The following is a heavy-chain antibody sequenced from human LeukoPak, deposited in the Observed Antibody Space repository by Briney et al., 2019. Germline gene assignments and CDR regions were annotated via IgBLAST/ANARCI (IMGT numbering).Heavy chain of an antibody. CDR3: ARFATKPGIAVAGTMRWFDP. V-gene: IGHV4-34*01. CDR1: GGSFSGYY. Sequence: SETLSLTCAVYGGSFSGYYWSWIRQPPGKGLEWIGEINHSGSTNYNPSLKSRVTISVDTSKNQFSLKLSSVTAADTAVYYCARFATKPGIAVAGTMRWFDPWGQGTLVTVSS. D-gene: IGHD6-19*01. J-gene: IGHJ5*02. CDR2: INHSGST.